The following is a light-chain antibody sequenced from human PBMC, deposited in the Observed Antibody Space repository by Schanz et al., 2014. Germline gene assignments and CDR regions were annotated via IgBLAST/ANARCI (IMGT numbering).Light chain of an antibody. CDR2: GVN. CDR1: SSDVGGYSF. Sequence: QSALTQPPSASGSPGQSVTISCTGTSSDVGGYSFVSWYQQHPGKAPKLLIYGVNKRPSGVPDRFSGSKSGNTASLTVSGLQDEDEADYYCSSYAGSNNVYVFGTGTKLTVL. V-gene: IGLV2-8*01. CDR3: SSYAGSNNVYV. J-gene: IGLJ1*01.